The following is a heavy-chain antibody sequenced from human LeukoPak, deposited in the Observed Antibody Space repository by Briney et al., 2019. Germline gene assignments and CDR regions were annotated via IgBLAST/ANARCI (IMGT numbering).Heavy chain of an antibody. Sequence: PSETLSLTCAVYGGSFSGYYWSWIRQPPGKGLEWIGEINHSGSTNYNPSLKSRVTISVDTSKNQFSLKLSSVTAADTAVYYCARRGRGYSYGTYYFDYWGQGTLVTVSS. J-gene: IGHJ4*02. CDR2: INHSGST. CDR1: GGSFSGYY. D-gene: IGHD5-18*01. CDR3: ARRGRGYSYGTYYFDY. V-gene: IGHV4-34*01.